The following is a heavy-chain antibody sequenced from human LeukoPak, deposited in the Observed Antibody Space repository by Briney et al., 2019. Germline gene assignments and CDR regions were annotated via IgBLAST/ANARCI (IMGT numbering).Heavy chain of an antibody. CDR3: AGGGVLWFGELLIYGMDV. CDR2: IKQDGGEK. D-gene: IGHD3-10*01. CDR1: GFTFSSYW. Sequence: GGSLRLSCAASGFTFSSYWMSWVRQAPGKGLEWVANIKQDGGEKYYVDSVKGRFTISRDNAKNSLYLQMNSLRAEDTAVYYCAGGGVLWFGELLIYGMDVWGKGTTVTVSS. V-gene: IGHV3-7*03. J-gene: IGHJ6*04.